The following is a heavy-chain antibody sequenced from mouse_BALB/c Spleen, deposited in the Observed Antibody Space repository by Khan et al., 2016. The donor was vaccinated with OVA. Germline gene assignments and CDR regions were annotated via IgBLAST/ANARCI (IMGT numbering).Heavy chain of an antibody. CDR3: ARVYGGDFDY. CDR2: ISYSGNT. J-gene: IGHJ2*01. V-gene: IGHV3-2*02. CDR1: GYSITSDYA. D-gene: IGHD1-1*01. Sequence: EVKLLESGPGLVKPSQSLSLICTVTGYSITSDYAWNWIRQFPGNKLEWMGFISYSGNTKYNPSLKSRISITRKTSKNQFFLQLNSVTTEDTATYYCARVYGGDFDYWGQGTTLTVSS.